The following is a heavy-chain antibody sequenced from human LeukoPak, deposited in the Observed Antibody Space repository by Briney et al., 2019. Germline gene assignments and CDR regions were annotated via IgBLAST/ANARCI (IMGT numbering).Heavy chain of an antibody. D-gene: IGHD2-15*01. CDR2: ISHHGSDQ. Sequence: TGGSLRLSCAASGFTFSNYAMHWVRQAPGKGLEWVAVISHHGSDQYYADSVKGRFTISRDNSKNTLYLQMNSLGAEDTAVYYCAAQPCSVGRCYLDYWGQGTLVTVSS. CDR1: GFTFSNYA. V-gene: IGHV3-30*04. J-gene: IGHJ4*02. CDR3: AAQPCSVGRCYLDY.